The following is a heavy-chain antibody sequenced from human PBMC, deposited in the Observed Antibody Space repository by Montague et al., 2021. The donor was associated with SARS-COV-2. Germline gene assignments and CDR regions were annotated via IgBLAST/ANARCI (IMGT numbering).Heavy chain of an antibody. V-gene: IGHV4-59*03. CDR3: ARYGSYFEH. CDR1: GGSIRSYY. J-gene: IGHJ4*02. CDR2: IYYDGST. D-gene: IGHD1-26*01. Sequence: SETLSLTCTVSGGSIRSYYWSWIRQTPGKGLERIGYIYYDGSTNYNPSLKSRVTMSVDSFKNQFSLRLSSVTAADTAVYYCARYGSYFEHWGQGTLVTVSS.